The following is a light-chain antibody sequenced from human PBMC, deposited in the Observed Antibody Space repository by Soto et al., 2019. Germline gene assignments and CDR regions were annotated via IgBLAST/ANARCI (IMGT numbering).Light chain of an antibody. CDR1: SSNIGAGYD. J-gene: IGLJ1*01. CDR2: GNS. CDR3: QSYDSSLSQDV. V-gene: IGLV1-40*01. Sequence: QSVLTQPPSVSGAPGLRVTISCTGSSSNIGAGYDVHWYQQLPGTAPKLLIYGNSNRPSGVPDRFSGSKSGTSASLAITGLQAEDEADYYCQSYDSSLSQDVFGTGTEVTVL.